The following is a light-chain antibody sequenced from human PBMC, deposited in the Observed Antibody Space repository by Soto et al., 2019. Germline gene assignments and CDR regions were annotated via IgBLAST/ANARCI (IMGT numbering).Light chain of an antibody. V-gene: IGKV3-15*01. CDR3: QQYNNWWT. CDR2: GAS. Sequence: EIVMTQSPATLSVSPGERATLSCRASQSVSNNLAWYQKKPGQAPRLLIYGASTRATGIPARFSGSGSGTEFTLNISSLQSEDFAVYYCQQYNNWWTFGQGTKVDIQ. CDR1: QSVSNN. J-gene: IGKJ1*01.